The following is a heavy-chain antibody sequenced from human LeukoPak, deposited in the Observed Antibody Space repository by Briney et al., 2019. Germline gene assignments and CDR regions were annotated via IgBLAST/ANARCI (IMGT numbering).Heavy chain of an antibody. CDR1: GFTFSSYG. V-gene: IGHV3-30*03. D-gene: IGHD5-24*01. Sequence: GGSLRLSCAASGFTFSSYGIHWVRQAPGKGLEWVAVISYDGSNKYYADSVKGRFTISRDNARNSLYLQMNSLRAEDTALYYCARDPPGRLGYSPFDLWGQGTPVTVSS. J-gene: IGHJ4*02. CDR3: ARDPPGRLGYSPFDL. CDR2: ISYDGSNK.